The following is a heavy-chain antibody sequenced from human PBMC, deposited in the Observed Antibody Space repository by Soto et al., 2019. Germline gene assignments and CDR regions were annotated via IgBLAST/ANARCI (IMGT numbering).Heavy chain of an antibody. CDR3: ARVDESGGYPTIDY. D-gene: IGHD1-26*01. J-gene: IGHJ4*02. CDR1: GGSISSGDYY. CDR2: IYYSGST. Sequence: PSETLSLTCTVSGGSISSGDYYWSWIRQPPGKGLEWIGYIYYSGSTYYNPSLKSRVTISVDTSKNQFSLELSSVTAADTAVYYCARVDESGGYPTIDYWGQGTLVTVSS. V-gene: IGHV4-30-4*01.